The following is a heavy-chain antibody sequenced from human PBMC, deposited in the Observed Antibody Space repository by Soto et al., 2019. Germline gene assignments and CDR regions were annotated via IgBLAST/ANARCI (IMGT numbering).Heavy chain of an antibody. Sequence: PSETLSLTCTVPGGSISGYYWSWVRQPAGKGLEWVGRIYSDGTTNYSPSLKSRVTMSLDTSKDQFSLHSNSVTAADTAVYYCSRVGCSNSKCYTRGMDVWGQGTTVTVSS. CDR2: IYSDGTT. V-gene: IGHV4-4*07. CDR1: GGSISGYY. J-gene: IGHJ6*02. CDR3: SRVGCSNSKCYTRGMDV. D-gene: IGHD2-2*01.